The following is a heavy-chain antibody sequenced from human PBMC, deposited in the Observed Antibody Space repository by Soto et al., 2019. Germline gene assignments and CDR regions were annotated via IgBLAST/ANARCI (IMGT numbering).Heavy chain of an antibody. CDR2: MYCGGRT. D-gene: IGHD2-8*01. CDR3: SRDPGYCTNGGPPISDF. V-gene: IGHV4-59*01. Sequence: PSETLSLTCTVSGDTITNYFWRWIRQAPGKGLEWIGHMYCGGRTKYNTYPKSGVTTSLDSSQNHFSLQLRSVTGEDAAVYFCSRDPGYCTNGGPPISDFWGQGVLVTVSS. J-gene: IGHJ4*02. CDR1: GDTITNYF.